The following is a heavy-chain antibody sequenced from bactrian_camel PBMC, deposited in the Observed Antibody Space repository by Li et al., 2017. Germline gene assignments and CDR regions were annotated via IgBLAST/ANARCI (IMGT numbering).Heavy chain of an antibody. CDR2: IETDGSA. Sequence: HVQLVESGGDSVQAGGALRLSCVASGITVSTFCMGWLRQAPGKARESVATIETDGSATHADSVRGRFTISKDNAKNTVYLQMNNLKLDDTGVYYCYQGAWYANAAKPPTQGTQVTVS. J-gene: IGHJ4*01. D-gene: IGHD2*01. CDR1: GITVSTFC. V-gene: IGHV3S53*01.